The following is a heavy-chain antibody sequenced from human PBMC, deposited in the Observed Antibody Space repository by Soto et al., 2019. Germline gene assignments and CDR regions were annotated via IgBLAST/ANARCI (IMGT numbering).Heavy chain of an antibody. CDR1: GVSIRSFY. D-gene: IGHD1-26*01. Sequence: SETLSLTCTVSGVSIRSFYWSWIRRPAGKGLEWIGRIYPSGDTNYNPSLKSRVTMSVDMSKNQFSLKLSSVTAADTAVYYCARDSLRGRWFDPWGQGTLVTVSS. CDR2: IYPSGDT. J-gene: IGHJ5*02. V-gene: IGHV4-4*07. CDR3: ARDSLRGRWFDP.